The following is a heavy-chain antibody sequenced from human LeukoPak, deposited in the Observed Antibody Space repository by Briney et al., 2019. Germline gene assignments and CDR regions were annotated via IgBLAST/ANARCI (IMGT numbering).Heavy chain of an antibody. V-gene: IGHV3-30*04. CDR3: ATDYRAYEPIDY. J-gene: IGHJ4*02. CDR2: ISFDGTNK. D-gene: IGHD3-22*01. Sequence: PGRSLRLSCTASGVPLSHYAMHWVRQAPGRGLEWVAVISFDGTNKYYGDSGEGRFSVSRDNSKNTLYLQMNSLRPDDTAMYYGATDYRAYEPIDYWGQETLLT. CDR1: GVPLSHYA.